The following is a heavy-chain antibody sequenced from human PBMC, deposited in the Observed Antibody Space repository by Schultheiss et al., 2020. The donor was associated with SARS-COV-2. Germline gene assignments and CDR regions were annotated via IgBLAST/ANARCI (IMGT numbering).Heavy chain of an antibody. CDR3: ARGMNGGDFFDY. CDR2: IYHSGST. D-gene: IGHD1-1*01. V-gene: IGHV4-4*02. J-gene: IGHJ4*02. Sequence: SETLSLTCAVSGGSISSSNWWSWVRQPPGKGLEWIGEIYHSGSTYYNPSLKSRITMSVDTSKNQFYLKLSSVTAADTAVYYCARGMNGGDFFDYWGQGTLVTVSS. CDR1: GGSISSSNW.